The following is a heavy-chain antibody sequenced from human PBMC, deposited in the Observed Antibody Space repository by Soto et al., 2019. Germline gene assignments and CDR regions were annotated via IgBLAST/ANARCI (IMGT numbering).Heavy chain of an antibody. CDR3: ARDHDFWSGHFGIFDY. J-gene: IGHJ4*02. D-gene: IGHD3-3*01. V-gene: IGHV4-61*01. Sequence: QVQLQESGPGLVKPSETLSLTCTVSGGSVTSDSHFWSWIRQPPGKGLEWIGYFYYSGSTNYNPSLSSRVTTSADTSKNQFSLKLTSVTAADTAVYYCARDHDFWSGHFGIFDYWGQRMQVTVSS. CDR1: GGSVTSDSHF. CDR2: FYYSGST.